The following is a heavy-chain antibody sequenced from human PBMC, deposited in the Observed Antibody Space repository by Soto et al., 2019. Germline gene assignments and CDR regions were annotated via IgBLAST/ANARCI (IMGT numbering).Heavy chain of an antibody. V-gene: IGHV1-3*01. CDR1: GYTFTSYA. CDR2: INAGNGNT. J-gene: IGHJ6*02. D-gene: IGHD7-27*01. Sequence: QVQLVQSGAEVKKPGASVKVSCKASGYTFTSYAMHWVRQAPGQRLEWMGWINAGNGNTKYSQKFQGRVTITRDTSASTAYMELSSLRSEDTAVYYYARDGDEGGMDVWGQGTTVTVSS. CDR3: ARDGDEGGMDV.